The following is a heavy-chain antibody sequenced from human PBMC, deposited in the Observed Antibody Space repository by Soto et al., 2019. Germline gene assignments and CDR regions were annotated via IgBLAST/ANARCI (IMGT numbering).Heavy chain of an antibody. CDR3: ARDNVDIVATIPANYYYGMDV. CDR1: GFTFSDYY. Sequence: LRLSCAASGFTFSDYYMSWIRQAPGKGLEWVSYISSSGSTIYYADSVKGRFTISRDNAKNSLYLQMNSLRAEDTAVYYCARDNVDIVATIPANYYYGMDVWGQGTTVTVSS. V-gene: IGHV3-11*01. CDR2: ISSSGSTI. J-gene: IGHJ6*02. D-gene: IGHD5-12*01.